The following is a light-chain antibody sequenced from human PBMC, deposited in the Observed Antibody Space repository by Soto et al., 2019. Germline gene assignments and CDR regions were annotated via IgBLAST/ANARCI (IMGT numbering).Light chain of an antibody. CDR1: QSLLHSNGYNY. CDR3: RQRSNWPLIT. J-gene: IGKJ5*01. V-gene: IGKV2-28*01. Sequence: DIVMTQSTLSLPVTPGEPASISCRSSQSLLHSNGYNYLDWYLQKPGQSPQLLIYLGSNRASGVPDRFSGSGSGTDFTLTISSLEPEDFAVYYCRQRSNWPLITFGQGTRLEI. CDR2: LGS.